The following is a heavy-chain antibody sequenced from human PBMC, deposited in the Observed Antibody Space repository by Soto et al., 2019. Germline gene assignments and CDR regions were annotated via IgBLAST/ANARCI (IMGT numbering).Heavy chain of an antibody. V-gene: IGHV1-2*04. CDR2: INPNSGGT. Sequence: ASVKVSCKASGYTFTGYYMHWVRQAPGRGLEWMGWINPNSGGTNYAQKFQGWVTMTRDTSISTAYMELSRLRSDDTAVYYCALGGYYTRYYYYGMDFWGQGTTVTVSS. CDR3: ALGGYYTRYYYYGMDF. J-gene: IGHJ6*02. D-gene: IGHD3-3*01. CDR1: GYTFTGYY.